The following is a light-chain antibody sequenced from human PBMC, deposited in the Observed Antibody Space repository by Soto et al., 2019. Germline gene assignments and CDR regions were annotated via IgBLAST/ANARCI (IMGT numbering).Light chain of an antibody. CDR2: ASS. J-gene: IGLJ1*01. CDR3: SSYTGGTTLYV. CDR1: SSDVGGYNY. Sequence: QSVLTQPASVSGSPGQSITISCTGTSSDVGGYNYGSWYQHHAGKAPRLMIYASSNRPSGVSHRFSGSRSGNSASLTISGLQAEDVADYYCSSYTGGTTLYVFGTGTKLTVL. V-gene: IGLV2-14*01.